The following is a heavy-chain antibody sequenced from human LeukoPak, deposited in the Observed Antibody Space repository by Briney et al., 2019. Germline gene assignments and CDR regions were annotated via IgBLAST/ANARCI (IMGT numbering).Heavy chain of an antibody. CDR3: AKEHGNSAFCFDY. Sequence: ETLSLTCTVSGGSISSGDYYWSWVRQAPGKGLEWVSAISGSGGSTYYADSVKGRFTISRDNSKNTLYLQMNSLRAEDTAVYYCAKEHGNSAFCFDYWGQGTLVTVSS. V-gene: IGHV3-23*01. D-gene: IGHD4-23*01. CDR1: GGSISSGDYY. J-gene: IGHJ4*02. CDR2: ISGSGGST.